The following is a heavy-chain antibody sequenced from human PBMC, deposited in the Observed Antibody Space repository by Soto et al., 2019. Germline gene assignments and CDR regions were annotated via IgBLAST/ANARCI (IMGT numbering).Heavy chain of an antibody. D-gene: IGHD1-1*01. V-gene: IGHV4-31*03. Sequence: QVQLHESGPGLVKPSQTLSLTCTVSGGSINSGAYYWSWVRQHPGKGLEWIGAISYRGTTYYNPSLQSRITMSVDTSKPQLSLKLSSVTAADTAVYYCARMSATGTRWFDPWGPGTLVTVSS. CDR3: ARMSATGTRWFDP. CDR2: ISYRGTT. J-gene: IGHJ5*02. CDR1: GGSINSGAYY.